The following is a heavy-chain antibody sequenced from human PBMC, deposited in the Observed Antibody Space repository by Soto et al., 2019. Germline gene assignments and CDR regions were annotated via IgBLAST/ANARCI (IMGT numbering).Heavy chain of an antibody. J-gene: IGHJ6*02. V-gene: IGHV3-48*03. CDR3: ARTLKLELSNGMDV. Sequence: GGSLRLSCAASGFTFSSYEMNWVRQAPGRGLEWVSYISSSGSSIYYADSVKGRFTISRDNAKNSLYLQMNSLRDEDTAVYYCARTLKLELSNGMDVWGQGTTVTVSS. CDR2: ISSSGSSI. D-gene: IGHD1-7*01. CDR1: GFTFSSYE.